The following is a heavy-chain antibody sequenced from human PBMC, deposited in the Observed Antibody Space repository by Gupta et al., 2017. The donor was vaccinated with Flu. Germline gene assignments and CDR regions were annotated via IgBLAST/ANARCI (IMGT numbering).Heavy chain of an antibody. D-gene: IGHD1-26*01. V-gene: IGHV3-64*01. CDR1: GFTFSNYA. J-gene: IGHJ4*02. Sequence: EVQLVESGGGLVEPGGSLRLSCAASGFTFSNYAMHWVRQAPGKELEYVSAISSNAISTYYANSVKGRFTISRDNSKNTLYLQMGSLRAEDMAVYYCARDAVVGATYLDYWGQGTLVTVSS. CDR3: ARDAVVGATYLDY. CDR2: ISSNAIST.